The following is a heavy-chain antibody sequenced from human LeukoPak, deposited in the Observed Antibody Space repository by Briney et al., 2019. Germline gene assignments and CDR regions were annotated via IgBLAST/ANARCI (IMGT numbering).Heavy chain of an antibody. V-gene: IGHV1-2*02. D-gene: IGHD6-13*01. CDR2: INPNSGGT. CDR3: ARDVGIAAAGDWFDP. J-gene: IGHJ5*02. CDR1: GYTFTGYY. Sequence: ASVKVSCKASGYTFTGYYMHWVRQAPGQGLEWMGWINPNSGGTNYAQKFQGRVTMTRDTSISTAYMELSRLRSDDTAVYYCARDVGIAAAGDWFDPWGQGTLVIVSS.